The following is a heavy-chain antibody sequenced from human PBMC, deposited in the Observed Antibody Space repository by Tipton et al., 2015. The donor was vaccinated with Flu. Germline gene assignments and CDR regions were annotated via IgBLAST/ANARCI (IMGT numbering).Heavy chain of an antibody. J-gene: IGHJ4*02. Sequence: TLSLTCTVSGGSISSFYWSWNRQPAGKGLAWIGRNYSSGSTNYNPSLKSRVTMLVDTSKNQFSLKMSSVTAADTAVYYCARFSVRGESDYWGQGRQVPVSS. CDR3: ARFSVRGESDY. CDR2: NYSSGST. V-gene: IGHV4-4*07. D-gene: IGHD3-10*01. CDR1: GGSISSFY.